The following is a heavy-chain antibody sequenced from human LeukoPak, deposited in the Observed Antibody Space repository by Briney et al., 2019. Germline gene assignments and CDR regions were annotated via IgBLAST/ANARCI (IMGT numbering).Heavy chain of an antibody. CDR1: GYTFTSYG. Sequence: SVKVSCKASGYTFTSYGISWVRQAPGQGLEWMGGIIPIFGTANYAQKFQGRVTITADESTSTAYMELSSLRSEDTAVYYCARGGYYDSSGLTHYYYYYMDVWGKGTTVTISS. J-gene: IGHJ6*03. D-gene: IGHD3-22*01. CDR3: ARGGYYDSSGLTHYYYYYMDV. V-gene: IGHV1-69*13. CDR2: IIPIFGTA.